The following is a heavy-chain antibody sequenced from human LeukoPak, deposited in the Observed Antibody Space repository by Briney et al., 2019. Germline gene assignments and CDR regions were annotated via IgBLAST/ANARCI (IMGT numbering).Heavy chain of an antibody. Sequence: GGSLRLSCAASGFTFSSYEMNWVRQAPGKGLEGVSYISSSGSTIYYADSGKGRFIIARDNAKNLLYLQMNSLRAEDTAVYYCAELGITMIGGVWGKGTTVTISS. J-gene: IGHJ6*04. CDR2: ISSSGSTI. CDR3: AELGITMIGGV. CDR1: GFTFSSYE. D-gene: IGHD3-10*02. V-gene: IGHV3-48*03.